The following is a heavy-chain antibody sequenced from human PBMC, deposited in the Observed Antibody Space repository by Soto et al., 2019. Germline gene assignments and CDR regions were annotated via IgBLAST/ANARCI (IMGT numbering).Heavy chain of an antibody. Sequence: SETLSLTCTVSGGSISSGDYYWSWIRQPPGKGLEWIGYIYYSGSTYYNPSLKSRVTISVDTSKNQFSLKLSSVTAADTAVYYCARAPWPSIRFDYWGQGTLVTVSS. J-gene: IGHJ4*02. CDR2: IYYSGST. CDR3: ARAPWPSIRFDY. CDR1: GGSISSGDYY. V-gene: IGHV4-30-4*01.